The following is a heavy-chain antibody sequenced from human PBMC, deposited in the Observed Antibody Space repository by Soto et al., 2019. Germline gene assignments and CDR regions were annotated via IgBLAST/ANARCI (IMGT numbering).Heavy chain of an antibody. CDR2: ISAYNGNT. J-gene: IGHJ6*02. Sequence: ASVKVSCKASGYTFTSYGISWVRQAPGQVLEWMGLISAYNGNTNYAQRLQGRVTITTDTPTSTAYMELSSLRSEDTAVYYCWRHVVRGVIMDYYYYAMDVGGQGTTVTVSS. CDR3: WRHVVRGVIMDYYYYAMDV. D-gene: IGHD3-10*01. CDR1: GYTFTSYG. V-gene: IGHV1-18*04.